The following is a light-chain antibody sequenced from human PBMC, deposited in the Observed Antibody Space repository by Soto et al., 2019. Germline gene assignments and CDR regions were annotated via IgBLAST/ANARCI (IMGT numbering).Light chain of an antibody. CDR3: AAWDDILNGWV. J-gene: IGLJ3*02. Sequence: QSVLTQPPSASGTPGQRVTIFCSGSSSNIGSNTVNWYQQLPGTAPKLLIYSNNQRPSGVPDRFSGSKSGTSASLAISGLQSEDEADYYCAAWDDILNGWVFGGWTKLTVL. CDR1: SSNIGSNT. CDR2: SNN. V-gene: IGLV1-44*01.